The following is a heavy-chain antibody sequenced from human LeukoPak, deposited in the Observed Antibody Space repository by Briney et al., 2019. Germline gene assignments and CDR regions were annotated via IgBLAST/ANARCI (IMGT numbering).Heavy chain of an antibody. J-gene: IGHJ4*02. D-gene: IGHD7-27*01. CDR3: AREGLGFDY. V-gene: IGHV3-74*01. CDR1: GFTFSNYR. CDR2: TNSDGSST. Sequence: PGGSLRLSCAASGFTFSNYRMHWVRQAPGKGLVWVSHTNSDGSSTTYADSVTGRFTISRDNAKNTLYVQMNSLRAEDTAVYYCAREGLGFDYWGQGTLVSVSS.